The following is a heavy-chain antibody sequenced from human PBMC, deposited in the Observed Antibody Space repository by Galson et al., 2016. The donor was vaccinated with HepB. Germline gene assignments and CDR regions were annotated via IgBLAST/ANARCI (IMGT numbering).Heavy chain of an antibody. CDR1: GNSLAELF. J-gene: IGHJ6*04. CDR3: ATVGSYTTSSPYYYYYFGMDV. V-gene: IGHV1-24*01. D-gene: IGHD3-10*01. Sequence: SVKVSCKVSGNSLAELFIHWVRLAPGKGLEWMGGFDPGDGETTYAQKFQGRVSMTEDTSTDTGYMELSSLRYDDTAVYYCATVGSYTTSSPYYYYYFGMDVWGKGTTVTVSS. CDR2: FDPGDGET.